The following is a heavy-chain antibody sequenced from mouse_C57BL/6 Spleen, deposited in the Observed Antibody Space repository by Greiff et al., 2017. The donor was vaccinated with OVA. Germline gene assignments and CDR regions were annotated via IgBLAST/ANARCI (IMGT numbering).Heavy chain of an antibody. J-gene: IGHJ2*01. CDR1: GFTFTDYY. CDR2: IRNKANGYTT. CDR3: ARYIRRVSGSFDY. V-gene: IGHV7-3*01. Sequence: VQLKESGGGLVQPGGSLSLSCAASGFTFTDYYMSWVRQPPGKALEWLGFIRNKANGYTTEYSASVKGRFTISRDNSQSILYLQSNALRAEDSASYYCARYIRRVSGSFDYWGQGTTLTVSS. D-gene: IGHD1-1*01.